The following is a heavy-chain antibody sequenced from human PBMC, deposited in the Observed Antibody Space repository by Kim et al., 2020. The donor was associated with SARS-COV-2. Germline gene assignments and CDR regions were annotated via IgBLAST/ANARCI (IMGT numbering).Heavy chain of an antibody. Sequence: SVKVSCKATGGTFSNYGINWVRRAPGQGLEWMGGTIPRFGKSNYAQKFQDRVTLTADESTSTAYMEPSSLRSEDTAIYYCATTLSGVFGVVFPLYGLDVWGQGTTVTVSS. V-gene: IGHV1-69*13. CDR2: TIPRFGKS. J-gene: IGHJ6*02. D-gene: IGHD3-3*01. CDR1: GGTFSNYG. CDR3: ATTLSGVFGVVFPLYGLDV.